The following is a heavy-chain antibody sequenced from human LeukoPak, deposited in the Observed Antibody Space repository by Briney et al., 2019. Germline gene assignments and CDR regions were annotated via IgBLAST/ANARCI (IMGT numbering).Heavy chain of an antibody. CDR2: IYYSGST. CDR3: ARLRKSRHYYFDY. CDR1: GGSISSSSYY. J-gene: IGHJ4*02. V-gene: IGHV4-39*01. Sequence: SETLSLTCTVSGGSISSSSYYWGWIRQPPGKGLEWIGSIYYSGSTYYNPSLKSRVTISVDTSKNQFSLKLSSVTAADMSVYYCARLRKSRHYYFDYWGQGGLVTVSS.